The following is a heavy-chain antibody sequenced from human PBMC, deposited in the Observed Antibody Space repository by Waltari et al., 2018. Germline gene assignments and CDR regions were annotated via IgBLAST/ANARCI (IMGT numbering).Heavy chain of an antibody. CDR1: GGSISSSSYY. J-gene: IGHJ4*02. Sequence: QLQLQESGPGLVKPSETLSLTCTVSGGSISSSSYYWGWIRQPPGKGLEWIGSIYYSGSPYYNPSLKSRVTISVDTSKNQFSLKLSSVTAADTAVYYCARDPGIVVVGRGPPEVAYFDYWGQGTLVTVSS. V-gene: IGHV4-39*07. CDR2: IYYSGSP. D-gene: IGHD2-15*01. CDR3: ARDPGIVVVGRGPPEVAYFDY.